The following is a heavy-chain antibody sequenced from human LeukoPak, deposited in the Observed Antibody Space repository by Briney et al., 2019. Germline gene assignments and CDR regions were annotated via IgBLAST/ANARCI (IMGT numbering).Heavy chain of an antibody. J-gene: IGHJ4*02. V-gene: IGHV4-59*01. CDR2: IYYTGNT. CDR1: GDSITNYF. Sequence: SETLSLTCTVSGDSITNYFWSWIRQPPGKGLEWIGYIYYTGNTNYKPSLKSRVTISVDTSTNQFSLRLRSVTAADTAVYYCARGRVAYSACHFDYWGRGTLVTVSS. D-gene: IGHD2-15*01. CDR3: ARGRVAYSACHFDY.